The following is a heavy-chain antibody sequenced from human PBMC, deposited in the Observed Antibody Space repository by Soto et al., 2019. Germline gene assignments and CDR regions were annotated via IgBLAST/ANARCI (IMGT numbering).Heavy chain of an antibody. D-gene: IGHD5-18*01. CDR1: GGSISSSSYY. CDR2: IYYSGST. V-gene: IGHV4-39*02. CDR3: AREISSDTAPSVSPDY. J-gene: IGHJ4*02. Sequence: SETLSLTCTVSGGSISSSSYYWGWIRQPPGKGLEWIGSIYYSGSTYYNPSLKSRVTISVDTSKNQFSLKLSSVTAADTAVYYCAREISSDTAPSVSPDYGGQGTLVTVSS.